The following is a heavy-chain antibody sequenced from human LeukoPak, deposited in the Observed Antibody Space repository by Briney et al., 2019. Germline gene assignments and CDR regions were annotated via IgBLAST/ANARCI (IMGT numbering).Heavy chain of an antibody. CDR2: INHSGST. J-gene: IGHJ4*02. D-gene: IGHD2-21*02. V-gene: IGHV4-34*01. Sequence: PSETLSLTCAVYGGSFSGYYWSWIRQPPGKGLERIGEINHSGSTNYNPSLKSRVTISVDTSKNQFSLKLSSVTAADTAVYYCARYYDCGGDCYSEYWGQGTLVTVSS. CDR1: GGSFSGYY. CDR3: ARYYDCGGDCYSEY.